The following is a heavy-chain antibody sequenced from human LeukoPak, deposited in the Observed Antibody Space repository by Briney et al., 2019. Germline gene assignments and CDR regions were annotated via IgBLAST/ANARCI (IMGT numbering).Heavy chain of an antibody. J-gene: IGHJ5*02. CDR3: ARGNEDYGDYDGDRYNWFDP. V-gene: IGHV4-31*03. CDR2: IYYSGST. Sequence: PSQTLSLTCTVSGGSISSGGYSWSWIRQHPGKGLGWIGYIYYSGSTYYNPSLKSRVTTSVDTSKNQFSLKLSSVTAAETAVYCCARGNEDYGDYDGDRYNWFDPWGQGTLVTVSS. CDR1: GGSISSGGYS. D-gene: IGHD4-17*01.